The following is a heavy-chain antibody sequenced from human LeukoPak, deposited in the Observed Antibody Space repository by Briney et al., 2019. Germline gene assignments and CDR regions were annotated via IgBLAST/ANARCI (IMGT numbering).Heavy chain of an antibody. CDR3: ARDSTYDAFDI. CDR1: GFTFDDYA. CDR2: ISWNSGSI. Sequence: GGSLRLSCAASGFTFDDYAMHGVRQAPGKGLEWVSGISWNSGSIGYADSVKGRFTISRDNAKNSLYLQMNSLRAEDTAVYYCARDSTYDAFDIWGQGTMVTVSS. J-gene: IGHJ3*02. V-gene: IGHV3-9*01.